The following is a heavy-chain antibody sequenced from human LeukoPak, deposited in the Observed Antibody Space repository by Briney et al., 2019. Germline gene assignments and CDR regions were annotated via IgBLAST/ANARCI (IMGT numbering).Heavy chain of an antibody. V-gene: IGHV4-39*01. CDR3: ARSDLGATIR. CDR1: GGSIRRNNYY. J-gene: IGHJ4*02. Sequence: PSETLSLTCTVSGGSIRRNNYYWDWIRQPPGKGLEYIGSIYYSGSTYYTPSLKSRVTISVDTSKNQFSLKLSSVTATDTAVYYCARSDLGATIRWGQGTLVTVSS. CDR2: IYYSGST. D-gene: IGHD1-26*01.